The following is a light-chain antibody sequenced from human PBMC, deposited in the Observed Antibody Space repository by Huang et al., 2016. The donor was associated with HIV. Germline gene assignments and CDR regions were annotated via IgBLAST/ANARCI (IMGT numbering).Light chain of an antibody. Sequence: EIVMTQSPATLSVSPGERATLSCRASQSVSNYLVWYQQKPGQAPRLRIYDASTGATGSPARFSGSGSGTEFTLTISSLQSEDSAVYYCQQYNDWPLTFGGGTKVEIK. V-gene: IGKV3-15*01. CDR3: QQYNDWPLT. J-gene: IGKJ4*01. CDR2: DAS. CDR1: QSVSNY.